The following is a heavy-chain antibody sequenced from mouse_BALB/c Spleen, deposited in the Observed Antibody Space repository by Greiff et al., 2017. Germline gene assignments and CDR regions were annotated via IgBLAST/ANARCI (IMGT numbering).Heavy chain of an antibody. V-gene: IGHV3-2*02. D-gene: IGHD2-14*01. CDR1: GYSITSDYA. J-gene: IGHJ4*01. CDR2: ISYSGST. Sequence: DVKLQESGPGLVKPSQSLSLTCTVTGYSITSDYAWNWIRQFPGNKLEWMGYISYSGSTSYNPSLKSRISITRDTSKNQFFLQLNSVTTEDTATYYCARSRYYRYDDGMDYWGQGTSVTVSS. CDR3: ARSRYYRYDDGMDY.